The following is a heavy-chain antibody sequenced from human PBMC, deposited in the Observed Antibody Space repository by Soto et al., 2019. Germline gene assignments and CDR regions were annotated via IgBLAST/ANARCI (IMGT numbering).Heavy chain of an antibody. Sequence: QVQLQESGPGLVKTSETLSLTCTVSGGSIRSYYWSWIRQPPGKGLEWIGYIYYSGSTNYNPSLKSRATISVDTSKNQFSLKLSSVTAADTAVYYCARNYGLGAFDIWGQGTMITVSS. J-gene: IGHJ3*02. CDR3: ARNYGLGAFDI. CDR2: IYYSGST. CDR1: GGSIRSYY. D-gene: IGHD4-17*01. V-gene: IGHV4-59*01.